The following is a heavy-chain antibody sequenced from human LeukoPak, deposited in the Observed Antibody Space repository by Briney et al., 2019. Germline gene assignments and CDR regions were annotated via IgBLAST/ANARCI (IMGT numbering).Heavy chain of an antibody. J-gene: IGHJ4*02. D-gene: IGHD5-18*01. CDR3: AREAVDTAMVTSDY. V-gene: IGHV1-18*01. CDR2: ISAYNGNT. Sequence: ASVKVSCKASGYTFTSYGISWVRQAPGQGLEWMGWISAYNGNTNYAQKLQGRVTMTTSTSTAYVELRSLRSDDTAVYYCAREAVDTAMVTSDYWGQGTLVTVSS. CDR1: GYTFTSYG.